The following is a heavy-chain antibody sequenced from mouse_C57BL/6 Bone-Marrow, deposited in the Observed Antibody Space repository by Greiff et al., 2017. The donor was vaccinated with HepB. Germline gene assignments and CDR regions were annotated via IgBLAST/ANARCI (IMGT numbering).Heavy chain of an antibody. D-gene: IGHD1-1*01. CDR3: ARGRYYYVSSWWYFDY. J-gene: IGHJ2*01. Sequence: QVQLQQPGAELVMPGASVKLSCKASGYTFTSYWMHWVKQRPGQGLEWIGEIDPSDSYTNYNQKFKGKSTLTVDKSSSTAYMHLSSLTSEDSAVYYCARGRYYYVSSWWYFDYWGQGTTLTVSS. V-gene: IGHV1-69*01. CDR1: GYTFTSYW. CDR2: IDPSDSYT.